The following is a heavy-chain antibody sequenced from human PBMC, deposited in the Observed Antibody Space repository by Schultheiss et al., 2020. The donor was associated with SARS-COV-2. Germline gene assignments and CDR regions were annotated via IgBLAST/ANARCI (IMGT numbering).Heavy chain of an antibody. J-gene: IGHJ6*03. CDR2: ISCSSTYI. V-gene: IGHV3-21*01. CDR1: GFTFGSYG. D-gene: IGHD4-23*01. Sequence: GGSLRLSCAASGFTFGSYGMHWVRQPPGKGLEWVSSISCSSTYIYYADSVKGRFTISRDNAKNSLYLQMNSLRAEDTAVYYCARGTPYYYYYYMDVWGKGTTVTVSS. CDR3: ARGTPYYYYYYMDV.